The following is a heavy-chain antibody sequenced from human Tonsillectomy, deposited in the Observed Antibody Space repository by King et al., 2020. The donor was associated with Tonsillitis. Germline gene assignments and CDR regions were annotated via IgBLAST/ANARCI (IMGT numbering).Heavy chain of an antibody. D-gene: IGHD4-17*01. CDR3: ARVADMTTVTKFDY. V-gene: IGHV4-31*03. CDR2: IYYSGNT. CDR1: GGSISSGGYY. J-gene: IGHJ4*02. Sequence: VPLQESGPGLVKPSQTLSLTCTVSGGSISSGGYYWRWIRQHPGKGLEWIGYIYYSGNTYYNPSLKSRVTISVDTSKNQFSLKLSSVTAADTAVYYCARVADMTTVTKFDYWGQGTLVTVSS.